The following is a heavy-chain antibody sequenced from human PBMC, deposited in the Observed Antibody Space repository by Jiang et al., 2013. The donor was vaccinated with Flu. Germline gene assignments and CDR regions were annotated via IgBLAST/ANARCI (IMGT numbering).Heavy chain of an antibody. CDR1: GGSISSYY. J-gene: IGHJ6*02. D-gene: IGHD6-13*01. Sequence: GSGLVKPSETLSLTCTVSGGSISSYYWSWIRQPPGKGLEWIGYIYYSGSTNYNPSLKSRVTISVDTSKNQFSLKLSSVTAADTAVYYCARVGSSSWKGHYYGMDVWGQGTTVTVSS. CDR3: ARVGSSSWKGHYYGMDV. V-gene: IGHV4-59*01. CDR2: IYYSGST.